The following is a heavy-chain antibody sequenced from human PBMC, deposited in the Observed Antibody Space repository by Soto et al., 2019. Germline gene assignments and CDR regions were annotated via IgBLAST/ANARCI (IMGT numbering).Heavy chain of an antibody. CDR2: INSDGSGT. J-gene: IGHJ6*03. D-gene: IGHD3-3*01. V-gene: IGHV3-74*01. CDR3: AREGRFPFGVVITKYYYYMDV. Sequence: GGSLRLSCAASGFTFSSYWMHWVRQAPGKGLVWVSRINSDGSGTSYADSVKGRFTISRDNAKNTLYLQMNSLRAEDTAVYYCAREGRFPFGVVITKYYYYMDVWGKGT. CDR1: GFTFSSYW.